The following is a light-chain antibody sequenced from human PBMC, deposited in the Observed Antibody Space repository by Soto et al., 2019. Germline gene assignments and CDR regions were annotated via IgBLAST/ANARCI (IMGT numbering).Light chain of an antibody. CDR3: QHSNNWSA. CDR1: QSVNSN. CDR2: GAS. J-gene: IGKJ5*01. V-gene: IGKV3-15*01. Sequence: EIVMTQSPATLSVSPGERATLSCRASQSVNSNLAWYQQKPGRAPRLLIYGASTRATGIPARFSGSGSGTEFTLTISSLQSEDFTVYYCQHSNNWSAFGQGTRLEIK.